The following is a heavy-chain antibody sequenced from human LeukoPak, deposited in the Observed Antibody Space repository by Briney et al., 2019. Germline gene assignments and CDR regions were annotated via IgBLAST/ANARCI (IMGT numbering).Heavy chain of an antibody. CDR2: IWYGGDNK. CDR3: AKPFPGHYDILTGYYAPPDY. D-gene: IGHD3-9*01. Sequence: GGSLRLSCAASGFTFSSYGMHWVRQAPGKGLEWVAIIWYGGDNKYYADSVKGRFTISRDNSKNTLYLQMNSPRAEDTAIYYCAKPFPGHYDILTGYYAPPDYWGQGTLVTVSS. V-gene: IGHV3-33*06. CDR1: GFTFSSYG. J-gene: IGHJ4*02.